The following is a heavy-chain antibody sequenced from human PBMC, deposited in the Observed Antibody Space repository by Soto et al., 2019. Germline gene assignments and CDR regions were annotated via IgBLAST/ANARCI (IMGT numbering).Heavy chain of an antibody. J-gene: IGHJ4*02. D-gene: IGHD6-25*01. V-gene: IGHV3-15*07. CDR3: ATAPGYWASAPLDY. Sequence: EVQLVESGGGFVKPGGSLRRSCAVSGLSFTNAWMNWLRQAPGKGLEWVARIKSHTDGGATDYAAPLKGRFTISRDDSRNTLFLQMNSLNTEDTAVYFCATAPGYWASAPLDYWGQGTLVTVSS. CDR2: IKSHTDGGAT. CDR1: GLSFTNAW.